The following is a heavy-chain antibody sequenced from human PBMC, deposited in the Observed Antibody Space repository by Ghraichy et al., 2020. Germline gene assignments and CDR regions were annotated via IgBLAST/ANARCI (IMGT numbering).Heavy chain of an antibody. CDR3: AKGADYSIGAFSGWWYFDY. V-gene: IGHV3-30*18. Sequence: GGSLRLSCTASGFIFRIYGMHWVRQAPGKGLEWVAVISLDGSTKYYADSVKGRFTISRDNSKNTLYLQMNSLRAEDTAVYYCAKGADYSIGAFSGWWYFDYWGQGTLVTVSS. CDR1: GFIFRIYG. J-gene: IGHJ4*02. D-gene: IGHD4-11*01. CDR2: ISLDGSTK.